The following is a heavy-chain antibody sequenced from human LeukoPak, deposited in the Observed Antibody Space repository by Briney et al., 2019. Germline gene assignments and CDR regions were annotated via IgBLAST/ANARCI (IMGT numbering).Heavy chain of an antibody. Sequence: GESLKISCEGSGYRFTTYWIGWVRQLPGKGLEWMGIIYPGDSDTRYSPSFQGQVTISADKSISTAYLQWSSLKASDTAMYYCARRLVGTKYFDYWGQGTLVTVSS. J-gene: IGHJ4*02. D-gene: IGHD1-26*01. CDR1: GYRFTTYW. CDR3: ARRLVGTKYFDY. V-gene: IGHV5-51*01. CDR2: IYPGDSDT.